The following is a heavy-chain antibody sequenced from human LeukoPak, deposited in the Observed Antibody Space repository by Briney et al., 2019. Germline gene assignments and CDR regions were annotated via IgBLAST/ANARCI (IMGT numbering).Heavy chain of an antibody. D-gene: IGHD3-22*01. CDR3: ARIRLGYYDSSGLDAFDI. V-gene: IGHV2-70*11. CDR2: IDWDDDK. J-gene: IGHJ3*02. CDR1: GFSLSTSGMC. Sequence: SGPALVKPTQTLTLTCTFSGFSLSTSGMCVSWIRQPPGKALEWLARIDWDDDKYYSTSLKTRLTISKDTSKNQVVLTMTNMDPVDTATYYCARIRLGYYDSSGLDAFDIWGQGTMVTVSS.